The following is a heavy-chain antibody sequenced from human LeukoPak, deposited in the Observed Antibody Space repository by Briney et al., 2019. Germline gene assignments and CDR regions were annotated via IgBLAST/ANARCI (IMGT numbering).Heavy chain of an antibody. V-gene: IGHV3-30-3*01. Sequence: GGSLRLSCTASGFAFSTYAMHWVRLAPGKGLEWVAVISYDGNTIHYADSVKGRFTISRDNSKNTLYLQMNSLTAGDTAVYYCTRRGGGLSFDYWGQGTLVTVSS. CDR3: TRRGGGLSFDY. J-gene: IGHJ4*02. CDR1: GFAFSTYA. CDR2: ISYDGNTI. D-gene: IGHD2-8*02.